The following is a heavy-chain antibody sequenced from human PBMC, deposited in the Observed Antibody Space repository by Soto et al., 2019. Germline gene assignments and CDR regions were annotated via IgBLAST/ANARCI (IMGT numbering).Heavy chain of an antibody. V-gene: IGHV4-39*01. J-gene: IGHJ3*02. Sequence: QLQLQESGPGLVKPSKTLSLTCTVSGGSISSSGYYWGWIRQPPGKGLEWIGSIYYSGSTYYNPSFKSRVTIAVDTSKNQFSLKLNSVTAADTAVYYCARGYFDWLRDRGDGFDIWGQGTMVTVSS. CDR2: IYYSGST. D-gene: IGHD3-9*01. CDR1: GGSISSSGYY. CDR3: ARGYFDWLRDRGDGFDI.